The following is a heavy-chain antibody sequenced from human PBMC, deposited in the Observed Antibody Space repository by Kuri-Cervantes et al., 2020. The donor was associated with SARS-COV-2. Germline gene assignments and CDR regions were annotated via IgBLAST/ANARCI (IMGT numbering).Heavy chain of an antibody. Sequence: GGSLSLSCAASGFTFSSYAMSWVRQAPGKGLEWVSVIYSGGSTYYADSVKGRSTISRDNSKNTLYLQINSLRTEDTAVFYCARARVGVFDFWGQGALVTVSS. D-gene: IGHD2-21*01. CDR1: GFTFSSYA. CDR2: IYSGGST. CDR3: ARARVGVFDF. J-gene: IGHJ4*02. V-gene: IGHV3-53*05.